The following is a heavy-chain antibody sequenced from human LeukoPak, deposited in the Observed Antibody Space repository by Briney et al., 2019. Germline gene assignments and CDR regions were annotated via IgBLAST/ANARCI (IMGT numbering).Heavy chain of an antibody. CDR3: AKSVGYYGSGSYYHSDY. J-gene: IGHJ4*02. V-gene: IGHV3-23*01. Sequence: GGSLRLSCAASGFTFSSYAMSWVRQAPGKGLEWVSAISGSGGSTYYADSVKGRFTISRDNSKNTLYLQMNSLRAEDTAVYYCAKSVGYYGSGSYYHSDYWGQGTLATVSS. D-gene: IGHD3-10*01. CDR2: ISGSGGST. CDR1: GFTFSSYA.